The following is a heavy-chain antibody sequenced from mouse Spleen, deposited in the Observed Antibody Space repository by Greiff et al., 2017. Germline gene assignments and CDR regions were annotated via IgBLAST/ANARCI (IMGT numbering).Heavy chain of an antibody. CDR1: GYAFSSSW. Sequence: VQLQQSGPELVKPGASVKISCKPSGYAFSSSWMNWVKQRPGKGLEWIGRIYPGDGDTNYNGKFKGKATLTADKSSSTAYMQLSSLTSEDSAVYFCAITTVVEGAYWGQGTLVTVSA. J-gene: IGHJ3*01. CDR2: IYPGDGDT. CDR3: AITTVVEGAY. D-gene: IGHD1-1*01. V-gene: IGHV1-82*01.